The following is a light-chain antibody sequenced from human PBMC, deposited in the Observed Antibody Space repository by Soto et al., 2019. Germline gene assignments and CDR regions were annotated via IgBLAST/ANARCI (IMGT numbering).Light chain of an antibody. V-gene: IGKV1-27*01. Sequence: DIQMTQSPSSLSASVGDRVTITCRASQGISNYLAWYKQKPGKVPKLLIYAAFTFQSGVPYRFRGSGSGTDFTLTINSLPPEDVATYYCQKYNSAPSTFGQGTKVEIK. CDR2: AAF. CDR1: QGISNY. CDR3: QKYNSAPST. J-gene: IGKJ1*01.